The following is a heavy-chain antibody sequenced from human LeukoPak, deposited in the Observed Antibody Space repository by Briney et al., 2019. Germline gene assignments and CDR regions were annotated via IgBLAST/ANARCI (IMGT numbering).Heavy chain of an antibody. CDR2: INAGNGNT. CDR3: ARDRAYCSSTSCYKGWDY. J-gene: IGHJ4*02. CDR1: GYTFTSYA. V-gene: IGHV1-3*01. Sequence: ASVKVSCKASGYTFTSYAMHWVRQAPRQRLEGMGWINAGNGNTKYSQKFQDRVTITRDTSASTAYMELSSLRSEDTAVYYCARDRAYCSSTSCYKGWDYWGQGTLVTVSS. D-gene: IGHD2-2*02.